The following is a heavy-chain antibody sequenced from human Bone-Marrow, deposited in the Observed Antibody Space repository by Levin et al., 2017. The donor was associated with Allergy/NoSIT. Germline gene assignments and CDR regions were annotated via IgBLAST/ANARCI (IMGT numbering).Heavy chain of an antibody. J-gene: IGHJ6*02. V-gene: IGHV3-48*01. Sequence: GASVKVSCAASGFTFSSYRMNWVRQAPGKGLEWVSYISSSSSTIYYADSVKGRFTISRDNAKNSLYLQMNSLRAEDTAVYYCARADIVVVPAAILPAHPRSYYYYGMDVWGQGTTVTVSS. CDR2: ISSSSSTI. CDR1: GFTFSSYR. D-gene: IGHD2-2*02. CDR3: ARADIVVVPAAILPAHPRSYYYYGMDV.